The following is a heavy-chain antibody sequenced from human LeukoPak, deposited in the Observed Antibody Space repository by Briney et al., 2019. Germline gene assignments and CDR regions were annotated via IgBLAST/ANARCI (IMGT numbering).Heavy chain of an antibody. D-gene: IGHD6-13*01. Sequence: ASVKVSCKASGYTFTSYYMHWVRQAPGQGLEWMGIINPSGGSTSYAQKFQGRVTMTTDTSTSTAYMEVRSLRSDDTAVYYCARDRHIAAAVYYYYMDVWGKGTPVTVSS. CDR1: GYTFTSYY. CDR2: INPSGGST. CDR3: ARDRHIAAAVYYYYMDV. V-gene: IGHV1-46*01. J-gene: IGHJ6*03.